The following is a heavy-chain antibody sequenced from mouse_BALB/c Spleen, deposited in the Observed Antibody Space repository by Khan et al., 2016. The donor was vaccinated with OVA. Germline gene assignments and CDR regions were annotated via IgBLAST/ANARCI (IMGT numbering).Heavy chain of an antibody. CDR1: GYTFTDYY. Sequence: QVQLKQSGAELARPGASVKLSCKASGYTFTDYYINWMKQRTGQGLEWIGEIYPGSNNTYYSEKFKGKATLTADKSSSTAYMQLSSLTSEDSAVYFCAREWAAWFTYGGQGTLVTVSA. CDR3: AREWAAWFTY. CDR2: IYPGSNNT. J-gene: IGHJ3*01. V-gene: IGHV1-77*01.